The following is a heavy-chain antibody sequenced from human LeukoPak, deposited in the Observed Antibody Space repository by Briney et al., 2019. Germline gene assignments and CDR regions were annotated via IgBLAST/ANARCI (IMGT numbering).Heavy chain of an antibody. CDR1: GFSFTDSA. V-gene: IGHV3-23*01. D-gene: IGHD3-3*01. CDR2: ISDTGGRT. J-gene: IGHJ5*02. Sequence: GGSLRLSCAASGFSFTDSAVSWVRHSPGEGLRWVSSISDTGGRTYYADSVKGRFAITRVNSRNTVTLQMNSLTPGDAARYYCAKGGQDFDFWRFDLWGQGILVTVSS. CDR3: AKGGQDFDFWRFDL.